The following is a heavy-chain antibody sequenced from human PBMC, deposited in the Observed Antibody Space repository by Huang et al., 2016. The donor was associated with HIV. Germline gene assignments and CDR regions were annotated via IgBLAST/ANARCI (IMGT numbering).Heavy chain of an antibody. CDR3: ATVYRRFRNHDSGDYYFDY. CDR2: LEPEDSET. CDR1: GYTLTELS. V-gene: IGHV1-24*01. D-gene: IGHD3-22*01. Sequence: QVQLVQSGAEVKKPGAAVKVSCKVSGYTLTELSMHWVRECAGKWLEWMGGLEPEDSETNYAQKFQGRVTMTEDTSTDTAYMELSSLRSEDTAVYYCATVYRRFRNHDSGDYYFDYWDQGTLVTVSS. J-gene: IGHJ4*02.